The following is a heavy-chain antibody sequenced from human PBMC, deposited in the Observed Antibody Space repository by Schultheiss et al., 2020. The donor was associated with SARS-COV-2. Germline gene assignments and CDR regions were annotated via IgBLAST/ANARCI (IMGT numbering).Heavy chain of an antibody. CDR2: ISYDGSNK. V-gene: IGHV3-30*18. CDR1: GFTFSSYG. Sequence: GGSLRLSCAASGFTFSSYGMHWVRQAPGKGLEWVAVISYDGSNKYYADSVKGRFTISRDNSKNTLYLQMNSLRAEDTAVYYCAKYSGWPYGMDVWGQGTTVTVSS. CDR3: AKYSGWPYGMDV. J-gene: IGHJ6*02. D-gene: IGHD6-19*01.